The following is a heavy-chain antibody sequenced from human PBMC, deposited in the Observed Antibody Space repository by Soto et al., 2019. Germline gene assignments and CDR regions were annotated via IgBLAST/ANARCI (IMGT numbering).Heavy chain of an antibody. CDR1: GGSISSSSYY. CDR2: IYYSGST. D-gene: IGHD3-3*01. J-gene: IGHJ6*04. CDR3: ARLGYDSSMDV. Sequence: SETLSLTCTVSGGSISSSSYYWGWIRQPPGKGLEWIGSIYYSGSTYYNPSLKSRVTISVDTSKNQFSLKLSSVTAADTAVYYCARLGYDSSMDVWGKGTTVTVSS. V-gene: IGHV4-39*01.